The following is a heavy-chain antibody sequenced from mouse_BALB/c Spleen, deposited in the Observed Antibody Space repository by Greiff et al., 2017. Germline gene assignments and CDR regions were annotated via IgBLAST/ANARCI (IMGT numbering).Heavy chain of an antibody. CDR1: GFTFSSFG. D-gene: IGHD2-2*01. J-gene: IGHJ4*01. CDR3: ARRGYDCAMDY. CDR2: ISSGSSTI. Sequence: EVKLVESGGGLVQPGGSRKLSCAASGFTFSSFGMHWVRQAPEKGLEWVAYISSGSSTIYYADTVKGRFTISRDNPKNTLFLQMTSLRSEDTAMYYCARRGYDCAMDYWGQGTSVTVSS. V-gene: IGHV5-17*02.